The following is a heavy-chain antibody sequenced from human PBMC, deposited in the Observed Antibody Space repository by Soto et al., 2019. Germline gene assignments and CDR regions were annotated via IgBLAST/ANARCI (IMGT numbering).Heavy chain of an antibody. D-gene: IGHD7-27*01. CDR1: GGSISSYY. V-gene: IGHV4-59*08. J-gene: IGHJ2*01. CDR3: ARHLELGMQLYWYFDL. Sequence: SETLSLTCTVSGGSISSYYWSWIRQPPGKGLEWIGYIYYSGSTNYNPSLKSRVTISVDTSKNQFSLKLSSVTAADTAVYYCARHLELGMQLYWYFDLWGRGTLVTVSS. CDR2: IYYSGST.